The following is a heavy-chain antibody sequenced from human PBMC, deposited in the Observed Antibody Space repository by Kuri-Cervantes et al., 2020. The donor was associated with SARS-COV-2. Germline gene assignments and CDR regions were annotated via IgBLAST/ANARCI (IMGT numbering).Heavy chain of an antibody. D-gene: IGHD3-10*01. J-gene: IGHJ5*02. CDR3: ARYITMVRGVIITSSRFDP. CDR1: GGSISSNYYY. V-gene: IGHV4-39*07. Sequence: GSLRLSCTVSGGSISSNYYYWGWIRQPPGKGLEWIGSFYYSGSTYYNPSLKSRVTMSVDTSKNQFSLKLSSVTAADTAVYYCARYITMVRGVIITSSRFDPWGQGTLVTVSS. CDR2: FYYSGST.